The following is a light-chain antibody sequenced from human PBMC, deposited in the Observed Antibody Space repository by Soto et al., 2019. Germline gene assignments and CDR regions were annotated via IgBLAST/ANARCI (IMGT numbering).Light chain of an antibody. CDR1: SSNIGAGYD. CDR3: QSYDSSLHVV. J-gene: IGLJ2*01. Sequence: QSVLTQPPSVSRAPGQRVTISCTGSSSNIGAGYDVHWYQQLPGTAPKLLIYGNSNRPSGVPDRFSGSKSGTSASLAITGLQAEDEADYYCQSYDSSLHVVFGGGTQLTVL. CDR2: GNS. V-gene: IGLV1-40*01.